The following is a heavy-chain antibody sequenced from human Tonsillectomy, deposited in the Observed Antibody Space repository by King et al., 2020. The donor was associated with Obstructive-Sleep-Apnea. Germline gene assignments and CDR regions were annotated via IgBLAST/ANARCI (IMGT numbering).Heavy chain of an antibody. CDR1: QFSFSDYD. Sequence: QLVQSGGGFVKPGGSLRLSCAASQFSFSDYDMAWIRQAPGKGLECLSYISSSGYTIYYADSVKGRFTISRDNAKNSLDLQMNSLRAEDTAVYFCARRGSGSSWPFFDYWGQGTLVTVSS. J-gene: IGHJ4*02. D-gene: IGHD6-13*01. CDR3: ARRGSGSSWPFFDY. CDR2: ISSSGYTI. V-gene: IGHV3-11*01.